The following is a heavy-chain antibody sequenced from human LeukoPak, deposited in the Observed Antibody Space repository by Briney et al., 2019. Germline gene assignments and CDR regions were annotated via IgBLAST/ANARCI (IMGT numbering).Heavy chain of an antibody. V-gene: IGHV1-69*13. CDR2: IIPIFGTA. CDR1: GGTFSSYA. D-gene: IGHD6-13*01. J-gene: IGHJ2*01. CDR3: ARDLYGIAAAGTNWYFDL. Sequence: VASVKVSCKASGGTFSSYAISWVRQAPGQGPEWMGGIIPIFGTANYAQKFQGRVTITADESTSTAYMELSSLRSEDTAVYYCARDLYGIAAAGTNWYFDLWGRGTLVTVSS.